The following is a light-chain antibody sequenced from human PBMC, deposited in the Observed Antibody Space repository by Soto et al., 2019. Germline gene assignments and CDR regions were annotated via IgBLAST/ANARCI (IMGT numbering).Light chain of an antibody. CDR1: QSVASN. CDR2: AAS. CDR3: QQYDTWPLYT. Sequence: IVMTQSPVTLSVSPGEGAALSCRASQSVASNLAWYQQRPGQAPRLLIYAASTRVTGIPARFSGSGSGTEFTLTISGLQPEDFAIYYCQQYDTWPLYTFGQGT. V-gene: IGKV3-15*01. J-gene: IGKJ2*01.